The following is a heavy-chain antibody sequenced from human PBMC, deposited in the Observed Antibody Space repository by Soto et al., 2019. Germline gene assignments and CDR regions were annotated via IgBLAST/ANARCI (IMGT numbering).Heavy chain of an antibody. CDR2: ISYDGSNK. Sequence: GGSLRLSCAASGFTFSSYAMHWVRQAPGKGLEWVAVISYDGSNKYYADSVKGRFTISRDNSKNTLYLQMNSLRAEDTAVYYCARSFYGMDVWGQGTTVTVSS. V-gene: IGHV3-30-3*01. CDR1: GFTFSSYA. CDR3: ARSFYGMDV. J-gene: IGHJ6*02.